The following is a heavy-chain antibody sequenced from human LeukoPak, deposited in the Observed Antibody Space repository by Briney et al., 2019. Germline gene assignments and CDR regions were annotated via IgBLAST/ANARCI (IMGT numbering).Heavy chain of an antibody. CDR2: IYPSGST. D-gene: IGHD2-2*01. CDR1: GGSISSGSYY. CDR3: ASVRKGYCSSTSCYAKGYYYYYMDV. J-gene: IGHJ6*03. V-gene: IGHV4-61*02. Sequence: SQTLSLTCTVSGGSISSGSYYWSWIRQPAGKGLEWIGRIYPSGSTNYNPSLKSRVTISVDTSKNQFSLKLSSVTAADTAVYYCASVRKGYCSSTSCYAKGYYYYYMDVWGKGTTVTISS.